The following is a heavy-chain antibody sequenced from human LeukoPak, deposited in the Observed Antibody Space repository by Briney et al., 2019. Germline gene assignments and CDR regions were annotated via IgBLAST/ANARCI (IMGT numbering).Heavy chain of an antibody. CDR1: GYTFTSYY. V-gene: IGHV1-46*01. Sequence: ASVKVSCKASGYTFTSYYSHWVRQAPGQGLEWMGIINPSGGSTSYAEKFQGRVTMTRDTSTSTVYMELSSVTAADTAVYYCARHPYSDPFDVWGPGTMVTVSS. CDR3: ARHPYSDPFDV. CDR2: INPSGGST. D-gene: IGHD1-1*01. J-gene: IGHJ3*01.